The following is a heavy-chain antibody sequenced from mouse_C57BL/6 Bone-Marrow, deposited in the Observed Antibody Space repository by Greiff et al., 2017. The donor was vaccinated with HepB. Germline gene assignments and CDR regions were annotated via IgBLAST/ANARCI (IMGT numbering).Heavy chain of an antibody. CDR1: GFTFSSYA. CDR2: ISSGGDYI. Sequence: EVMLVESGAGLVKPGGSLKLSCAASGFTFSSYAMSWVRQTPEKRLEWVAYISSGGDYIYYADTVKGRFTLSRDNARNTLYLQRRSLKSEDTAMYYCTRDPYYSNYGVYFDYWGQGTTLTVSS. J-gene: IGHJ2*01. V-gene: IGHV5-9-1*02. D-gene: IGHD2-5*01. CDR3: TRDPYYSNYGVYFDY.